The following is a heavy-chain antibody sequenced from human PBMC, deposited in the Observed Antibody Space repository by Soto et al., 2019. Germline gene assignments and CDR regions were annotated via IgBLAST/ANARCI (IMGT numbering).Heavy chain of an antibody. CDR1: GFTFSSYA. CDR3: AKASEPGDYYYYGMDV. J-gene: IGHJ6*02. D-gene: IGHD3-10*01. Sequence: PGGSLRLSCAASGFTFSSYAMSWVRRAPGKGLEWVSAISGSGGSTYYADSVKGRFTISRDNSKNTLYLQMNSLRAEDTAVYYCAKASEPGDYYYYGMDVWGQGTTVTVSS. V-gene: IGHV3-23*01. CDR2: ISGSGGST.